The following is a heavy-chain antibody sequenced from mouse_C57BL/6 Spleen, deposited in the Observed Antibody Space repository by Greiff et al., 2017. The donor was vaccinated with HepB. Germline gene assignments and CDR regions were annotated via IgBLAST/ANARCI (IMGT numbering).Heavy chain of an antibody. D-gene: IGHD2-4*01. CDR2: INPSNGGT. V-gene: IGHV1-53*01. J-gene: IGHJ3*01. CDR3: ASSPPYYDYGVAY. Sequence: VQLQQSGTELVKPGASVKLSCKASGYTFTSYWMHWVKQRPGQGLEWIGNINPSNGGTNYNEKFKSKATLTVDKSSSTAYMQLSSLTSEDSAVYDCASSPPYYDYGVAYWGQGTLVTVSA. CDR1: GYTFTSYW.